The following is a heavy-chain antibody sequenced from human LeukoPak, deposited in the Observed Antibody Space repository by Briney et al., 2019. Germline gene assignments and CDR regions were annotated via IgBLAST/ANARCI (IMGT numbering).Heavy chain of an antibody. CDR1: GFTFSGFY. D-gene: IGHD6-19*01. J-gene: IGHJ4*02. CDR2: IGSSSSYT. Sequence: GRSLRLSCAASGFTFSGFYMSWIRQAPGKGLEWVSRIGSSSSYTNYADSVKGRFTISRDNAKNSLYLQMDGLRAEDTAVYYCARDRGAVAATWFDYWGQGTLVTVSS. V-gene: IGHV3-11*05. CDR3: ARDRGAVAATWFDY.